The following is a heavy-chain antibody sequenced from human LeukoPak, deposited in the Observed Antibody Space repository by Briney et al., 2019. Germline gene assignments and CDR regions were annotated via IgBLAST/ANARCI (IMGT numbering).Heavy chain of an antibody. CDR2: IKQDGSEK. Sequence: GGSLRLSCAASGFTFSSYWMSWVRQAPGKGLEWVANIKQDGSEKYYADSVKGRFTISRDNSKNTLYLQMNSLRAEDTAVYYCAKCPLWRGLGELSLPSDYWGQGTLVTVSS. CDR1: GFTFSSYW. J-gene: IGHJ4*02. D-gene: IGHD3-16*02. CDR3: AKCPLWRGLGELSLPSDY. V-gene: IGHV3-7*01.